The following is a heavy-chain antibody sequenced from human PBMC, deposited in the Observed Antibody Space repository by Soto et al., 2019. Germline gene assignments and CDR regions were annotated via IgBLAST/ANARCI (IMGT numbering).Heavy chain of an antibody. Sequence: GGFLRLSCAASGFTFSSYGMHWVRQAPGKGLEWVAVIWYDGSNKYYADSVKGRFTISRDNSKNTLYLQMNSLRAEDTAVYYCARDRVMGYYGSGSQKPRHWFDPWGQGTLVTVSS. CDR1: GFTFSSYG. CDR2: IWYDGSNK. CDR3: ARDRVMGYYGSGSQKPRHWFDP. V-gene: IGHV3-33*01. D-gene: IGHD3-10*01. J-gene: IGHJ5*02.